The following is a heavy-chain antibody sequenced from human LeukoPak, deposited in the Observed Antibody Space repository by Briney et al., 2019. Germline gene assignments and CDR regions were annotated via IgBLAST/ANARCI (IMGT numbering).Heavy chain of an antibody. CDR1: GGTFSNYA. CDR2: IIPIFGTA. CDR3: ARDLLHVYYYDSSGYVRGAFDI. V-gene: IGHV1-69*06. D-gene: IGHD3-22*01. J-gene: IGHJ3*02. Sequence: ASVKVSCKASGGTFSNYAISWVRQAPGQGLEWMGGIIPIFGTANYAQKFRGRVTITADKSTRTAYMELSSLRSEDTAVYYCARDLLHVYYYDSSGYVRGAFDIWGQGTMVTVSS.